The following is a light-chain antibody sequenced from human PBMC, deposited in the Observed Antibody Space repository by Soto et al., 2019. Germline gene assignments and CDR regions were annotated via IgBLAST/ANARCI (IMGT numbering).Light chain of an antibody. CDR2: SNN. CDR3: SAWDDRLNGWL. Sequence: QSVLTQPPSASGTPGQRVTISCSGSNSNVGNNTVNWYQQLPGTAPKLLIESNNERPSGVPDRFSGSKSATSASLAISGLQSEDEADYYCSAWDDRLNGWLFGGGTQLTVL. CDR1: NSNVGNNT. J-gene: IGLJ7*01. V-gene: IGLV1-44*01.